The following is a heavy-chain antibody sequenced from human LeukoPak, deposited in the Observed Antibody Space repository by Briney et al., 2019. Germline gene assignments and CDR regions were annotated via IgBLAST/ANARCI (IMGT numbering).Heavy chain of an antibody. V-gene: IGHV3-30*18. CDR1: GFTFSSYG. Sequence: GGSLRLSCAASGFTFSSYGMHWVRQAPGKGLEWVAVISYDGSNKYYADSVKGRFTISRDNSKNTLYLQMNSLRAEDTAVYYCAKDLRWGSMRQRDWFDPWGQGTRVTVSS. CDR3: AKDLRWGSMRQRDWFDP. D-gene: IGHD3-22*01. J-gene: IGHJ5*02. CDR2: ISYDGSNK.